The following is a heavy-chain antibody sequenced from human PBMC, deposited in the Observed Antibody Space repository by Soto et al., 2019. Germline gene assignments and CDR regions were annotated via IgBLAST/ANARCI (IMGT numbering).Heavy chain of an antibody. Sequence: TSETLSLTCTVSGVSVRSGSYYWSWFRQPPGKGLEWIGDINYNENANYNPSLNSRVSISLDTSKNQVSLTMRSVSAADTAVYYCARAGHIRYDYGYWVQGTLATVS. CDR2: INYNENA. CDR1: GVSVRSGSYY. D-gene: IGHD5-12*01. J-gene: IGHJ4*02. V-gene: IGHV4-61*01. CDR3: ARAGHIRYDYGY.